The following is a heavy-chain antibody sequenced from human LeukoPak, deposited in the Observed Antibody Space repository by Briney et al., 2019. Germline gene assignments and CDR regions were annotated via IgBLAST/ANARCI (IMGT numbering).Heavy chain of an antibody. D-gene: IGHD6-19*01. Sequence: GESLKNSCKGSGYSFTSYWIGWVRQMPGKGLEWMGIIYPGDSDTRYSPSFQGQVTISADKSISTAYLQWSSLKASDTAMYYCARRIRPVAGTSGGTYYFDYWGQGTLVTVSS. CDR3: ARRIRPVAGTSGGTYYFDY. CDR1: GYSFTSYW. CDR2: IYPGDSDT. J-gene: IGHJ4*02. V-gene: IGHV5-51*01.